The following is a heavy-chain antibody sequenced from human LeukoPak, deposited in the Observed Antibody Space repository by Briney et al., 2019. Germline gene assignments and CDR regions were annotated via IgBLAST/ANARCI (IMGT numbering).Heavy chain of an antibody. CDR1: GGTFSSYA. CDR2: IIPIFGTA. V-gene: IGHV1-69*13. D-gene: IGHD6-13*01. J-gene: IGHJ6*03. CDR3: ARDLYSSSWYTRGDYYYYMDV. Sequence: SVKVSCKASGGTFSSYAISWVRQAPGQGLEWMGGIIPIFGTANYAQKFQGRVTITADESTSTAYMELSSLRSEDTAVYYCARDLYSSSWYTRGDYYYYMDVWGKGTTVTISS.